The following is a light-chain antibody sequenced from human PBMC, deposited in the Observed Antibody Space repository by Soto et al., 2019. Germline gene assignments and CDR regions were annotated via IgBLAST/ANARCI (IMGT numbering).Light chain of an antibody. Sequence: QSVLTQPASVSRSPGQSITLSCSGSSSDVGGYNYVSWYQQHPGKAPKLIIYEVSNRPSGVSNRFSGSKSGNTASLTISGLQADDEADYYCSSYTTTTTLGVFGGGTKLTVL. V-gene: IGLV2-14*01. J-gene: IGLJ2*01. CDR2: EVS. CDR1: SSDVGGYNY. CDR3: SSYTTTTTLGV.